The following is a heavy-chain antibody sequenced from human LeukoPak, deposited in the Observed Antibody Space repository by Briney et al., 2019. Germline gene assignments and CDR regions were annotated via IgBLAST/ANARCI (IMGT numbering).Heavy chain of an antibody. D-gene: IGHD3-3*01. CDR3: ARGPATYDFWSGYYTRYYYMDA. CDR1: AGSFSGYY. Sequence: SESLSLTCAVYAGSFSGYYCSWIRQPPGKGLEWIGEINHSGSTNYNPSLKSRLTISVDTSKNQFSLKLSSVTAADTAVYYCARGPATYDFWSGYYTRYYYMDAWGKGTTVTVSS. J-gene: IGHJ6*03. CDR2: INHSGST. V-gene: IGHV4-34*01.